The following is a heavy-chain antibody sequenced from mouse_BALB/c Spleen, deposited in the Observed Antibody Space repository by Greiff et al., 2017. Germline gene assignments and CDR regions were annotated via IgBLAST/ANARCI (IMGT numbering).Heavy chain of an antibody. Sequence: EVQLVESGGGLVQPGGSRKLSCAASGFTFSSFGMHWVRQAPEKGLEWVAYISSGSSTIYYADTVKGRFTISRDNAKNTLYLQMSSLKSEDTAMYYCASLYGNYFDYWGQGTTLTVSS. CDR2: ISSGSSTI. D-gene: IGHD2-1*01. J-gene: IGHJ2*01. CDR1: GFTFSSFG. CDR3: ASLYGNYFDY. V-gene: IGHV5-17*02.